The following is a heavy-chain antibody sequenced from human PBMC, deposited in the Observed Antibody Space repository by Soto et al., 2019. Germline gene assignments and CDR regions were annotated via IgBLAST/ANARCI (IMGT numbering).Heavy chain of an antibody. CDR3: ARDRLMATAGTARHYFGLDV. D-gene: IGHD5-18*01. J-gene: IGHJ6*02. CDR2: IYYSGNT. Sequence: SETLSLTCTVSGGSIRSGGYYWSWVRQNPRRGLEWIGNIYYSGNTYYNPSLKSRLTISVDTSKNQFSLNLSSVTAADTAVHYCARDRLMATAGTARHYFGLDVWGQGTTVTVSS. CDR1: GGSIRSGGYY. V-gene: IGHV4-31*03.